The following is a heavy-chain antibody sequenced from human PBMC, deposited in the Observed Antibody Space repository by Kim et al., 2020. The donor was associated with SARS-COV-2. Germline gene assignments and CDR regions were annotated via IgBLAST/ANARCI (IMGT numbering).Heavy chain of an antibody. CDR3: ARELELQYQYYYYYGMDV. Sequence: GGSLRLSCAASGFTFSSYAMHWVRQAPGKGLEWVAVISYDGSNKYYADSVKGRFTISRDNSKNTLYLQMNSLRAEDTAVYYCARELELQYQYYYYYGMDVWGQGTTVTVSS. J-gene: IGHJ6*02. V-gene: IGHV3-30*04. CDR2: ISYDGSNK. D-gene: IGHD1-7*01. CDR1: GFTFSSYA.